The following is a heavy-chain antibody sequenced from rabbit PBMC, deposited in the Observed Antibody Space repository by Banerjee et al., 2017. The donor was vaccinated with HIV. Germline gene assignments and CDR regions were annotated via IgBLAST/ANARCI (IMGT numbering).Heavy chain of an antibody. J-gene: IGHJ4*01. Sequence: QSLEESGGGLVKPGGTLTLTCKASGFSFSSSYWICWVRQAPGKGLEWIACIYAGSSGSTYYASWVNGRFTISLDNAQNAVFLQMTSLTAADTATYFCARAAGYAGYGYATGFNLWGPGTLVTV. CDR2: IYAGSSGST. V-gene: IGHV1S40*01. CDR3: ARAAGYAGYGYATGFNL. CDR1: GFSFSSSYW. D-gene: IGHD6-1*01.